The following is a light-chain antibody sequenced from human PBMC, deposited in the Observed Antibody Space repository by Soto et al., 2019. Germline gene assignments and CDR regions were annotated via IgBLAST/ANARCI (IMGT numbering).Light chain of an antibody. Sequence: EIVMTQSPATLSVPPGGRATLSCRASQSVSSYLAWYQQRPGQLPRLLIYRASTRATGIPARFSGSGSGTEFSLTISSLQSEDFAVYYCQQYSTWPPRYTFGQGTKLEI. J-gene: IGKJ2*01. V-gene: IGKV3-15*01. CDR1: QSVSSY. CDR2: RAS. CDR3: QQYSTWPPRYT.